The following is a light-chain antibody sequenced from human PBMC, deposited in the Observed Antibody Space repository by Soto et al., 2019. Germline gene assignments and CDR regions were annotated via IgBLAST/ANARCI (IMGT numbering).Light chain of an antibody. CDR2: GNT. J-gene: IGLJ3*02. V-gene: IGLV1-40*01. Sequence: QSVLTQPPSVSGAPGPRVTLSCTGSSSNFGARYDVHWYQHIPGKAPKLIIFGNTNRPSGVPDRFSGSRSGTSASLVIAGLQPEDEAHYYCQSYDTRLGAELFGGGTKLTVL. CDR1: SSNFGARYD. CDR3: QSYDTRLGAEL.